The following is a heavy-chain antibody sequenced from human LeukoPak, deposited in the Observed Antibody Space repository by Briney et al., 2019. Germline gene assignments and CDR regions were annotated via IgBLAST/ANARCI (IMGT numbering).Heavy chain of an antibody. D-gene: IGHD3-10*01. CDR3: ARLLGYYGSGSYSPYFDY. CDR2: IYPGDSDT. V-gene: IGHV5-51*01. CDR1: GYSFTSYW. Sequence: GESLKISCKGSGYSFTSYWIGWVRQMPGKGLEWMGIIYPGDSDTRHSPSFQGQVTISADKSISTAYLQWSSLKASDTAMYYCARLLGYYGSGSYSPYFDYWGQGTLVTVSS. J-gene: IGHJ4*02.